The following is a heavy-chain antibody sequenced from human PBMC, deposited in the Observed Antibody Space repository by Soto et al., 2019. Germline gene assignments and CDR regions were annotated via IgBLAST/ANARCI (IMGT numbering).Heavy chain of an antibody. CDR1: GFTFSSHA. J-gene: IGHJ6*03. V-gene: IGHV3-23*01. Sequence: EVQLLGSGGGLVQPGGSLRLSCAASGFTFSSHAMTWVRQVPGKGLEWVSTITASGDDTFYADSVKGRFTISRDNSENTVFLQMSSLRAADTAAYYCAKDGHSVKWYYYMDVWGKGTTVTVSS. D-gene: IGHD2-8*01. CDR2: ITASGDDT. CDR3: AKDGHSVKWYYYMDV.